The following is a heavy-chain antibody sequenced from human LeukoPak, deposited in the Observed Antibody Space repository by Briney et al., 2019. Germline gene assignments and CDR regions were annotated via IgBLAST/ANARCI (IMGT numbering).Heavy chain of an antibody. CDR3: AREVAATGRYFEY. J-gene: IGHJ4*02. CDR2: INQDGSTT. Sequence: GGSLRLSCAASGFTFSNHWMHWVRQAPGKGLIWVSRINQDGSTTDYADSVKGRFTISRDDAKNTLFLQMSSLRAEDTALYYCAREVAATGRYFEYWGQGTLVTVSS. D-gene: IGHD5-12*01. V-gene: IGHV3-74*01. CDR1: GFTFSNHW.